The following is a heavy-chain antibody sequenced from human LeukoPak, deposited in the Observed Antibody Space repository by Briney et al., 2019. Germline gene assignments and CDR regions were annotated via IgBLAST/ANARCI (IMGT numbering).Heavy chain of an antibody. D-gene: IGHD3-10*01. J-gene: IGHJ4*02. CDR2: ISWNSGSI. CDR1: GFTFDDYA. Sequence: GRSLRLSCAASGFTFDDYAMHWVRQAPGKGLEWVSGISWNSGSIGYADSVKGRFTISRDNAKNSLYLQMNSLRAEDTALYYCAKDMDRRITMVRGASFDYWGQGTLVTVSS. CDR3: AKDMDRRITMVRGASFDY. V-gene: IGHV3-9*01.